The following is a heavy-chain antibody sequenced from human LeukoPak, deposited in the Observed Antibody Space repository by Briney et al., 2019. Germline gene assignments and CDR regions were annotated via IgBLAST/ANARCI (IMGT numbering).Heavy chain of an antibody. D-gene: IGHD1-26*01. Sequence: HPGGSLRLSCAASGFTFDDYAMHWVRQAPGKGLEWVSLISWDGGSTYYADSVKGRFTISRDNSKNSLYLQMNSLRAEDTALYYCAKNGATDYYYMDVWGKGTTVTVSS. J-gene: IGHJ6*03. CDR1: GFTFDDYA. CDR3: AKNGATDYYYMDV. V-gene: IGHV3-43D*03. CDR2: ISWDGGST.